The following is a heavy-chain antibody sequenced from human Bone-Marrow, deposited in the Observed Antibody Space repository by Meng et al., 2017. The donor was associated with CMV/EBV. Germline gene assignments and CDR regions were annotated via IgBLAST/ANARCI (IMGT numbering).Heavy chain of an antibody. CDR2: INSDGSST. J-gene: IGHJ6*02. D-gene: IGHD6-6*01. Sequence: GGSLRLSCAASGFTFSSYWMHWVRQAPGKWLVWVSRINSDGSSTSYADSVKGRFTISRDNAKNTLYLQMNSRRAEDTAVYYCAGDFGRDSSSVTRIYGMDVWGQGTMVTVSS. CDR1: GFTFSSYW. CDR3: AGDFGRDSSSVTRIYGMDV. V-gene: IGHV3-74*01.